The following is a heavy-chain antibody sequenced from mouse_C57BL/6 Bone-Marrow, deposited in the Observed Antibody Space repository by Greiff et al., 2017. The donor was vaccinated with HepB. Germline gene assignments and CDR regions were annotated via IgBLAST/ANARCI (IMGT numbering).Heavy chain of an antibody. J-gene: IGHJ3*01. CDR3: ARNGYYTWFAY. Sequence: VQLQQSVAELVRPGASVKLSCTASGFNFNNSYMHWVKQRPEQGLEWIGSIDPANGNTKYAPKFQGKATITADTASNTAYLQLSSLTSEDTAIYYCARNGYYTWFAYWGQGTLVTVSA. D-gene: IGHD2-3*01. V-gene: IGHV14-3*01. CDR2: IDPANGNT. CDR1: GFNFNNSY.